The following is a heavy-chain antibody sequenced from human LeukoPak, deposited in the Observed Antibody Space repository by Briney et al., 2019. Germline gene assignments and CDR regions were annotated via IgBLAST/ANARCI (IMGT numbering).Heavy chain of an antibody. CDR2: FDPEDGET. J-gene: IGHJ5*02. CDR3: ATEGIGGNGFDP. Sequence: ASVKVSCKVSGYTLTELSMHWVRQAPGKGLEWMGGFDPEDGETIYARKFQGRVTMTEDTSTDTAYMELSSLRSEDTAVYYCATEGIGGNGFDPWGQGTLVTVSS. CDR1: GYTLTELS. D-gene: IGHD3-16*01. V-gene: IGHV1-24*01.